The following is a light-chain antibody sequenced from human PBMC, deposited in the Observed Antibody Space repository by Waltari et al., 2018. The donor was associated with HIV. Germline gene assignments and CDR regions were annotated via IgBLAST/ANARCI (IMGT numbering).Light chain of an antibody. CDR3: AAWDDSLNGPGYV. Sequence: SVLTQPPSASGTPGQTVIISCSGSSSNIGSNSVNWYQHLPGTAPKLLIYSNNQRPSGVPDRFSGSKSGTSASLAISGLQSEDEADYYCAAWDDSLNGPGYVFGAGTRVTVL. CDR1: SSNIGSNS. J-gene: IGLJ1*01. CDR2: SNN. V-gene: IGLV1-44*01.